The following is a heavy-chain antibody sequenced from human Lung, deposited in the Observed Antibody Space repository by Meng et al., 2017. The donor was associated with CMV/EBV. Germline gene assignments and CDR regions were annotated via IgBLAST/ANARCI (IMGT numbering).Heavy chain of an antibody. CDR3: AREFGSGYLYCDF. D-gene: IGHD3-9*01. V-gene: IGHV3-21*01. CDR2: ITSSDTYK. J-gene: IGHJ4*02. CDR1: RFTFSSYH. Sequence: GGSLRLSCAGYRFTFSSYHMSWVRQAPGKGLEWVSSITSSDTYKYYPDSMKGRFTISRDNARKLLYLQINNLRAEDTAVYYCAREFGSGYLYCDFWGQGTLVTVSS.